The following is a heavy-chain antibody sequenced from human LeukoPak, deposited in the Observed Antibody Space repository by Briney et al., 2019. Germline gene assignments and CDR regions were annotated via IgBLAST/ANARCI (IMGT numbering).Heavy chain of an antibody. D-gene: IGHD2-2*01. Sequence: ASVKVSCKASGYTFTGYYMHWVRQAPGQGLEWMGWINPNSGGTNYAQKFQGRVTITRDTSISTAYMELSRLRYDDTAVYYCARDMGTSDLPDDYWGQGTLVTVSS. V-gene: IGHV1-2*02. CDR1: GYTFTGYY. J-gene: IGHJ4*02. CDR2: INPNSGGT. CDR3: ARDMGTSDLPDDY.